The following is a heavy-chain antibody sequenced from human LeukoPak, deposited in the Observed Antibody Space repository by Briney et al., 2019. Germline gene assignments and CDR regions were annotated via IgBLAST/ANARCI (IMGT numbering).Heavy chain of an antibody. CDR2: INPNNGGI. CDR3: ARDVRRDTFDI. J-gene: IGHJ3*02. CDR1: GYTFTDYY. V-gene: IGHV1-2*02. D-gene: IGHD3-10*02. Sequence: GASMKVSCKASGYTFTDYYIHWVRQAPGQGLEWMGWINPNNGGIHYSQRFQGRVTMTRDTSISTAYVELSRLRSDDTAVYYCARDVRRDTFDIWGQGTMVTVSS.